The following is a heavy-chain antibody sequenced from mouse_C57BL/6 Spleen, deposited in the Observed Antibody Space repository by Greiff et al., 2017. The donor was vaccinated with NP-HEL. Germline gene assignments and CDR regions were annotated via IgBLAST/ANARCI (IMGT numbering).Heavy chain of an antibody. CDR3: AKLSTMVTTRAMDY. CDR1: GFSLTSYG. J-gene: IGHJ4*01. Sequence: VKLVESGPGLVAPSQSLSITCPVSGFSLTSYGVSWVRQPPGKGLEWLGVIWGDGSTNYHSALISRLSISKDNSKSQVFLKLNSLRTDDTATYYCAKLSTMVTTRAMDYWGQGTSVTVSS. D-gene: IGHD2-2*01. CDR2: IWGDGST. V-gene: IGHV2-3*01.